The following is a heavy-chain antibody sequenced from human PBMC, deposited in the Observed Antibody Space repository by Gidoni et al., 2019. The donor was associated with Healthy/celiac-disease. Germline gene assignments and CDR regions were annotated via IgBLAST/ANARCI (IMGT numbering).Heavy chain of an antibody. D-gene: IGHD2-15*01. CDR2: IYTSGST. CDR1: GGSISSYY. J-gene: IGHJ2*01. Sequence: QVQLQESGPGLVKPSETLSLTCPVSGGSISSYYWSWIRQPAGKGLEWIGRIYTSGSTNYNPSLKSRVTMSVDTSKNQFSLKLSSVTAADTAVYYCARDWVVAATCWYFDLWGRGTLVTVSS. V-gene: IGHV4-4*07. CDR3: ARDWVVAATCWYFDL.